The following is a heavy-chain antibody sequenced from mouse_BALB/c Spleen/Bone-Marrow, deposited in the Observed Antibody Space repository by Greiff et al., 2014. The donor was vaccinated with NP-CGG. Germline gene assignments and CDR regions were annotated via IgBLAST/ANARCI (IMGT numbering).Heavy chain of an antibody. V-gene: IGHV14-1*02. CDR3: ARLFGTRDFDY. Sequence: EVHLAESGAELVRPGALVKLSCKASGFNIKDYFMHWVKQRPEQGLEWIGWIDPEIGNTLYDPKFQGKASITADTSSNTAYLQLSSLTSEDTAVYYCARLFGTRDFDYWGQGTTLTVSS. CDR2: IDPEIGNT. J-gene: IGHJ2*01. CDR1: GFNIKDYF. D-gene: IGHD4-1*01.